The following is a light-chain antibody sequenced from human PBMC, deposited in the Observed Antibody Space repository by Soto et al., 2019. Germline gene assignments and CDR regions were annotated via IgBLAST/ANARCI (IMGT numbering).Light chain of an antibody. J-gene: IGLJ2*01. CDR2: DVH. Sequence: QSALTQPASVSGSPGQSITISCTGTSSDVGGSNYVSWYQQHPGKAPKLMIYDVHNRPSGISNRFSGYKSGNTASLTISGIQAEDEADYYCSSYRSGSTLVFGGGTKLTVL. V-gene: IGLV2-14*01. CDR3: SSYRSGSTLV. CDR1: SSDVGGSNY.